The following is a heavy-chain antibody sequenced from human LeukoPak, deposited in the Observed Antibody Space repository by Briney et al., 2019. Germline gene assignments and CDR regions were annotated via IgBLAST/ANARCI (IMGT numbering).Heavy chain of an antibody. J-gene: IGHJ4*02. V-gene: IGHV3-23*01. CDR1: GFTFSSYA. Sequence: GGSLRLSCAASGFTFSSYAMSWVRQAPGKGLEWVSAISGSGGSTYYADSVKGRFTISRDNSKNTLYLQMNSLRAEDTAVYYCAKGLSGYSSGWYDFDYWGQGTLVTVSS. D-gene: IGHD6-19*01. CDR2: ISGSGGST. CDR3: AKGLSGYSSGWYDFDY.